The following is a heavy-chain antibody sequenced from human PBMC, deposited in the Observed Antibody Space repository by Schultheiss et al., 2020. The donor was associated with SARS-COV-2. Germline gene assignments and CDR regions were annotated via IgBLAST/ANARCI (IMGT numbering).Heavy chain of an antibody. J-gene: IGHJ3*02. D-gene: IGHD6-19*01. CDR3: ARSHPSSGWDHDAFDI. Sequence: GGSLRLSCAASGFTFSSYEMNWVRQAPGKGLEWVSYISSSGSTIYYADSVKGRFTISRDNAKNSLYLQMNSLRAEDTAVYYCARSHPSSGWDHDAFDIWGQATMVTVSS. CDR1: GFTFSSYE. CDR2: ISSSGSTI. V-gene: IGHV3-48*03.